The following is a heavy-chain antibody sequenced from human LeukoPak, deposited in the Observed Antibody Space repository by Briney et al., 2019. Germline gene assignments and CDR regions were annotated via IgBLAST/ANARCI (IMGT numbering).Heavy chain of an antibody. CDR1: GFSFRSFG. CDR3: AKEYSNSWYYFDY. J-gene: IGHJ4*02. Sequence: GGSLRLSCAASGFSFRSFGMHWVRQAPGKGLEWVAVISYDGSNKYYADSVKGRFTIPRDNSENTLSLQMSSLRAEDTAMYYCAKEYSNSWYYFDYWGQGTLVTVSS. D-gene: IGHD6-13*01. V-gene: IGHV3-30*18. CDR2: ISYDGSNK.